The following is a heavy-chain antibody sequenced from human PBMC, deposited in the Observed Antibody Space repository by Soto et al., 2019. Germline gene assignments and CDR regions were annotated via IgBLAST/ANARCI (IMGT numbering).Heavy chain of an antibody. CDR2: IYWNDDK. Sequence: PTLVNPTQTLTLTCTFSGFSLSTSGVGVGWIRQPPGKALEWLALIYWNDDKRYSPSLKSRLTITKDTSKNQVVLTMTNMDPVDTATYYCARHDGGPGIAAAPGENWFDPWGQGTLVTVSS. CDR1: GFSLSTSGVG. CDR3: ARHDGGPGIAAAPGENWFDP. V-gene: IGHV2-5*01. J-gene: IGHJ5*02. D-gene: IGHD6-13*01.